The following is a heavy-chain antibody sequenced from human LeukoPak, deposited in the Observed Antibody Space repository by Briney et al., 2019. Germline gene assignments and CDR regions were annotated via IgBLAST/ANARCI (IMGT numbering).Heavy chain of an antibody. V-gene: IGHV4-61*01. Sequence: SETLSLTCTVSGGSVSSGSYYWSWIRQPPGKGLEWIGYIYYSGSTNYNPSLKSRVTISVDTSKNQFSLKLSSVTAADTAVYYCARDLSYCGGDCYSFGAFDIWGQGTMVTVSS. CDR1: GGSVSSGSYY. D-gene: IGHD2-21*01. CDR3: ARDLSYCGGDCYSFGAFDI. CDR2: IYYSGST. J-gene: IGHJ3*02.